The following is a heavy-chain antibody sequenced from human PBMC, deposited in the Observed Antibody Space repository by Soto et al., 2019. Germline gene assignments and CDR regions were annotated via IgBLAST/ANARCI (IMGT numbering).Heavy chain of an antibody. V-gene: IGHV3-30*18. CDR1: GFTFSSYG. CDR2: ISYDGSNK. J-gene: IGHJ4*02. CDR3: AKVRGPLVVVVAATTLDY. D-gene: IGHD2-15*01. Sequence: PGGSLRLSCAASGFTFSSYGMHWVRQAPGKGLEWVAVISYDGSNKYYADSVKGRFTISRDNSKNTLYLQMNSLRAEDTAVYYCAKVRGPLVVVVAATTLDYWGQGTLVTVSS.